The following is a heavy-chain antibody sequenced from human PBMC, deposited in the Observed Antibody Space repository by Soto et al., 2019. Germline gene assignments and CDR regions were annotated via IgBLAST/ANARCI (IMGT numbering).Heavy chain of an antibody. Sequence: SVKVSCKASGGTFSSYAISWVRQAPGQGLEWMGGIIPIFGTANYAQKFQGRVTITADESTSTAYMEQRSLRSQDTAVYSCSGEPSNASSGGDCYCDWGQGTLVTVSS. CDR1: GGTFSSYA. V-gene: IGHV1-69*13. J-gene: IGHJ4*02. D-gene: IGHD2-21*02. CDR3: SGEPSNASSGGDCYCD. CDR2: IIPIFGTA.